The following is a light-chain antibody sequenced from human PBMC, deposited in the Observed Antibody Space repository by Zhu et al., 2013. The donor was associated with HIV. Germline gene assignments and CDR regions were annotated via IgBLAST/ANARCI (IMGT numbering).Light chain of an antibody. Sequence: QSVLTQPPSVSGAPGQRVTISCTGSSSNIGAGYDVHWYQQLPGTAPKLLIYDNIDRPSGVPDRFSGSKSGASASLAISGLRSEDEAIYYCAVWDDSLSAWVFGGGTKLTVL. CDR3: AVWDDSLSAWV. J-gene: IGLJ3*02. CDR2: DNI. CDR1: SSNIGAGYD. V-gene: IGLV1-40*01.